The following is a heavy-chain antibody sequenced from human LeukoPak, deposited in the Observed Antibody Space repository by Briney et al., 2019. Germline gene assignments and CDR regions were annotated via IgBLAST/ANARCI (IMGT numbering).Heavy chain of an antibody. J-gene: IGHJ5*02. D-gene: IGHD6-13*01. V-gene: IGHV3-53*01. Sequence: GGSLRLSCAASGLIVSINYMSWVRQAPGKGLDWVSVIYAGGSTYYADSVKGRFTISRDNSKNTLYLQMNSLRAEDTAVYYCDDDRIAEAGTGWFDPWGQGTLVTVSS. CDR2: IYAGGST. CDR3: DDDRIAEAGTGWFDP. CDR1: GLIVSINY.